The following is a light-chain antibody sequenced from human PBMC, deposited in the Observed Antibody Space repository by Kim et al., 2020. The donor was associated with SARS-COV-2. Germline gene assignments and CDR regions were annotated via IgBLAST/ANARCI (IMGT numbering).Light chain of an antibody. CDR1: SCDVGSYNF. Sequence: QTVTISCIGTSCDVGSYNFVPWYQQYPGKAPKLMIYDVTKRPSGVPDRFSGSKSGNTASLTISGLQSEDEADYFCCSYAGGFTFRVFGGGTQLTVL. V-gene: IGLV2-11*01. J-gene: IGLJ3*02. CDR3: CSYAGGFTFRV. CDR2: DVT.